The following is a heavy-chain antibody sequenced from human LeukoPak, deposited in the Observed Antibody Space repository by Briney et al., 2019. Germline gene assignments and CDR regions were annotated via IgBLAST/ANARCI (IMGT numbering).Heavy chain of an antibody. CDR2: IIPIFGTA. D-gene: IGHD2-2*01. CDR1: GGTFSSYA. CDR3: ARVLEAYQLLLYFDY. V-gene: IGHV1-69*13. Sequence: GASVKVSCKASGGTFSSYAISWARQAPGQGLEWMGGIIPIFGTANYAQKFQGRVTITADESTSTAYMELSSLRSEDTAVYYCARVLEAYQLLLYFDYWGQGTLVTVSS. J-gene: IGHJ4*02.